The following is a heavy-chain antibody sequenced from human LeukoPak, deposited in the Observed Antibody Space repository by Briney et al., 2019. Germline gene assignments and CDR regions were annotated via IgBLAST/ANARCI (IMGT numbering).Heavy chain of an antibody. V-gene: IGHV3-74*01. D-gene: IGHD3-22*01. CDR2: LNPPGTNT. CDR3: ARGARSDYDSSGYYPRPPYFDY. J-gene: IGHJ4*02. Sequence: PGGSLRLSCAASGFTFSDYWMHWVRQVPGKGLVWVSHLNPPGTNTYYADSVKGRFTVSRDNARNTGYLQMNNLRAEDTAVYYCARGARSDYDSSGYYPRPPYFDYWGQGTLVTVSS. CDR1: GFTFSDYW.